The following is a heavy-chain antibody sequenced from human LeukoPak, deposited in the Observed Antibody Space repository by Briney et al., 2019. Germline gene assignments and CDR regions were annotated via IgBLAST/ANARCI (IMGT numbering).Heavy chain of an antibody. Sequence: ASVNVSCKASGYTFTGYYMHWVRQAPGQGLEWMGWINPNSGGTNYAQKFQGRVTMTRDTSISTAYMELSRLRSDDTAVYYCARAPDYDSSGYYYGHWGQGTLVTVSS. CDR1: GYTFTGYY. CDR2: INPNSGGT. J-gene: IGHJ1*01. V-gene: IGHV1-2*02. D-gene: IGHD3-22*01. CDR3: ARAPDYDSSGYYYGH.